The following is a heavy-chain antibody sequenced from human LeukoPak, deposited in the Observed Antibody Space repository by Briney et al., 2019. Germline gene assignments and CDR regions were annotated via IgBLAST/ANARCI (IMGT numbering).Heavy chain of an antibody. J-gene: IGHJ6*03. CDR3: ARRFDYGNHAFHHYYMDV. V-gene: IGHV1-2*02. CDR2: INPNSGGT. CDR1: GYTFTGYY. D-gene: IGHD4-11*01. Sequence: ASVKVSCKASGYTFTGYYMHWVRQAPGQGLEWMGWINPNSGGTNYAQKFQGRVTMTRDTSISTAYMELSRLRSDDTAVYYCARRFDYGNHAFHHYYMDVWGKGTTVSVSS.